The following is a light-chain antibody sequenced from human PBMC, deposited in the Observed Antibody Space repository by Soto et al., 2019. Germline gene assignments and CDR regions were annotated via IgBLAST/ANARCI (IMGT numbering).Light chain of an antibody. J-gene: IGKJ3*01. V-gene: IGKV1-27*01. Sequence: DIQMIQSPSSLSASVGDRVTITCRASQGIYNYLAWYQQKPGKVPKLLIYPASALQSGVPSRFSGSGLVTNFTLTISSLQPEDVATYFCQNYNSAPFTFGPGTKVDIK. CDR3: QNYNSAPFT. CDR1: QGIYNY. CDR2: PAS.